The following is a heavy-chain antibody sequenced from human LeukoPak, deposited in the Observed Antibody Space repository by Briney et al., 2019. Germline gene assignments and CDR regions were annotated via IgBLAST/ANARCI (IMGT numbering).Heavy chain of an antibody. CDR2: IYYSGST. V-gene: IGHV4-59*01. CDR3: ARVAYDFRYYYYYYMDV. CDR1: GGSISSYY. J-gene: IGHJ6*03. Sequence: SETLSLTCTVYGGSISSYYWSWIRQPPGKGLEWIGYIYYSGSTNYNPSLKSRVTISVDTSKNQFSLKLSSVTAADTAVYYCARVAYDFRYYYYYYMDVWGKGTTVTISS. D-gene: IGHD3/OR15-3a*01.